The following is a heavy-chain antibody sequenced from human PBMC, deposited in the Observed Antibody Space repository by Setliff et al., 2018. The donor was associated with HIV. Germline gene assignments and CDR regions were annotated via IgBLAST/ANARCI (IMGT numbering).Heavy chain of an antibody. D-gene: IGHD6-19*01. Sequence: SETLSLTCAGYGGSFSGYYLSWIRQPPGKGLEWIGEIIHSGSTNYNPSLKSRVTISVDTSKNQFSLKLSSVTAADTAVYYCARRSGWSLDYWGQGTLVTVSS. CDR1: GGSFSGYY. CDR2: IIHSGST. J-gene: IGHJ4*02. CDR3: ARRSGWSLDY. V-gene: IGHV4-34*12.